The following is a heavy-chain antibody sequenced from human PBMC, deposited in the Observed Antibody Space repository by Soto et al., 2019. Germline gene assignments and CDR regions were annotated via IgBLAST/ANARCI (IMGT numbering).Heavy chain of an antibody. J-gene: IGHJ4*02. D-gene: IGHD3-3*01. Sequence: ASVTVSCQASGYTFTSYYMHWVRQAPGQGLEWMGIINPSGGSTSYAQKFQGRVTMTRDTSTSTVYMELSSLRSEDTAVYYCARRRTYYDFWSGSGLDYWGQGTLVTVSS. CDR1: GYTFTSYY. CDR3: ARRRTYYDFWSGSGLDY. CDR2: INPSGGST. V-gene: IGHV1-46*03.